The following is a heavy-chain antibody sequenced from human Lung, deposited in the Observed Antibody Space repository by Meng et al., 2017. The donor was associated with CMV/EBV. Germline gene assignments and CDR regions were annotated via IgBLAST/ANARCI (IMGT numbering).Heavy chain of an antibody. D-gene: IGHD2-21*02. V-gene: IGHV4-4*02. Sequence: QGQPQGPAPGLVKPSGTLSLTCAVFGGSISSSNWWSWVRQPPGKGLEWIGEIYHSGSTNYNPSLKSRVTISVDKSKNQFSLKLSSVTAADTAVYYCARVVTALWGYYFDYWGQGTLVTVSS. J-gene: IGHJ4*02. CDR2: IYHSGST. CDR3: ARVVTALWGYYFDY. CDR1: GGSISSSNW.